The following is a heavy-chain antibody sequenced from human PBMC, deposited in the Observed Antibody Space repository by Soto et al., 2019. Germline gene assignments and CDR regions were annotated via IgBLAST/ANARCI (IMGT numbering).Heavy chain of an antibody. Sequence: PSETLSLTCAVYGGSFSGYYWSWIRQPPGKGLEWIGEINHSGSTNYNPSLKSRVTISVDTSKNQFSLKLSSVTAADTAVYYCASAVKGITGTTNAGDYWGQGTLVTVSS. V-gene: IGHV4-34*01. D-gene: IGHD1-7*01. J-gene: IGHJ4*02. CDR2: INHSGST. CDR3: ASAVKGITGTTNAGDY. CDR1: GGSFSGYY.